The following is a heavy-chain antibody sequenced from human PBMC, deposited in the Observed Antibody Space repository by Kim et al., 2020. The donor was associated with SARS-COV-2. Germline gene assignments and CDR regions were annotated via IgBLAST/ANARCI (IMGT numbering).Heavy chain of an antibody. J-gene: IGHJ4*02. V-gene: IGHV4-34*01. D-gene: IGHD4-17*01. CDR2: INHSGST. CDR3: ARFPPPLRWARDARSDY. CDR1: GGSFSGYY. Sequence: SETLSLICAVYGGSFSGYYWSWIRQPPGKGLEWIGEINHSGSTNYNPSLKSRVTISVDTPKNQFSLKLSSVTAADTAVYYCARFPPPLRWARDARSDYWGQGTLVTVSS.